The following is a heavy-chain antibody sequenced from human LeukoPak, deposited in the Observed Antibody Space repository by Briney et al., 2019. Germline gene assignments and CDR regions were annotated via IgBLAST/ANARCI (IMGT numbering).Heavy chain of an antibody. V-gene: IGHV3-48*01. CDR3: ARQLGYSYGKLDY. D-gene: IGHD5-18*01. J-gene: IGHJ4*02. CDR2: ISSSSSTI. Sequence: GGSLRLSCAASGFTFSRYSMNWVRQAPGKGLEWVSYISSSSSTIYYADSVKGRFTISRDNAKNSLYLQMNSLRAEDTAVYYCARQLGYSYGKLDYWGQGTLVTVSS. CDR1: GFTFSRYS.